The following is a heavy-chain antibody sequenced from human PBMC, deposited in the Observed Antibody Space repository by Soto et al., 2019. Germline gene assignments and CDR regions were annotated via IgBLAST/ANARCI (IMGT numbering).Heavy chain of an antibody. Sequence: PSETLSLTCTVSGGSISSGDYYWSWIRQPPGKGLEWIGYIYYSGSTYYNPSLKSRVTISVDTSKNQFSLKLSSVTAADTAVYYCARDGSGSYYRYGMDVWGQGTTVTV. V-gene: IGHV4-30-4*01. D-gene: IGHD3-10*01. J-gene: IGHJ6*02. CDR2: IYYSGST. CDR3: ARDGSGSYYRYGMDV. CDR1: GGSISSGDYY.